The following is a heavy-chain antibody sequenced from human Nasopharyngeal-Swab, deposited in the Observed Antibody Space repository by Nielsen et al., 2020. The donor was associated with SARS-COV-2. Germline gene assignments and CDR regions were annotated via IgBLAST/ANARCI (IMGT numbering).Heavy chain of an antibody. CDR3: AKEMGYSID. CDR2: ISGSGGST. V-gene: IGHV3-23*01. CDR1: GFTFSSYA. J-gene: IGHJ4*02. D-gene: IGHD2-8*01. Sequence: GESLKISCATSGFTFSSYAMSWVRQAPGKGLEWVSAISGSGGSTYYADSVKGRFTISRDNSKNTLYLQMNSLRAEDTAVYYCAKEMGYSIDWGQGTLVTVSS.